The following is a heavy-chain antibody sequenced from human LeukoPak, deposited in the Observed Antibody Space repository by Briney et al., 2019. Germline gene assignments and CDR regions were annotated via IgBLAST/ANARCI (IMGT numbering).Heavy chain of an antibody. CDR2: INAGDGDDT. J-gene: IGHJ4*02. CDR1: GYTFISFD. Sequence: ASVKVSCKASGYTFISFDINWVRQAPGQTLEWMGWINAGDGDDTKYSQKFQARLTMTTDTSATTVYMELNSLRSEDTAVYYCARSGSNWSCDSWGQGTLVTVSS. CDR3: ARSGSNWSCDS. V-gene: IGHV1-3*01. D-gene: IGHD6-13*01.